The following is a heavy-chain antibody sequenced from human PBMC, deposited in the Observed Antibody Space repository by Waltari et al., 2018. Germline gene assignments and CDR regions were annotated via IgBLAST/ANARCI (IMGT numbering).Heavy chain of an antibody. J-gene: IGHJ6*02. Sequence: QVQLVQSGAEVKKPGASVKVSCKASGYTFTGYYMHWVRQAPGQGLEWMGGIDPHSGDTSYAQKFQGRVTMTRDTSISTAYMGLSSVTAANTAGYYGARDGVAAAGWPYYYYYGMEVWGQGTTVTVSS. CDR1: GYTFTGYY. CDR2: IDPHSGDT. V-gene: IGHV1-2*02. CDR3: ARDGVAAAGWPYYYYYGMEV. D-gene: IGHD6-13*01.